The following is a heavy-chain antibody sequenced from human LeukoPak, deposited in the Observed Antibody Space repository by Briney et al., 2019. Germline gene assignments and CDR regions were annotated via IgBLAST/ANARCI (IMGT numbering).Heavy chain of an antibody. J-gene: IGHJ3*02. V-gene: IGHV3-21*01. CDR1: GFTFSSYS. Sequence: GGSLRLSCAASGFTFSSYSMNWVRQAPGKGLEWVSSISSSSSYIHYADSVKGRFTISRDNAKNSLYLQMNSLRAEDTAVYYCARDETMLPPAFDIWGQGTMVTVSS. CDR2: ISSSSSYI. D-gene: IGHD2-8*01. CDR3: ARDETMLPPAFDI.